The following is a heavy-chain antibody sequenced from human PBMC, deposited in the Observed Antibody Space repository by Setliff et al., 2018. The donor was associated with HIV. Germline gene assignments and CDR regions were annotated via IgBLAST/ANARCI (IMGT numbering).Heavy chain of an antibody. Sequence: ASVKVSCKASGYTFTSHAMHWVRQAPGQKLHWVGWINVGNGNTKYSHKFQDRVTITRDTSTNTAYMELNSLRSEDTAFYYCTLGYCSVGSCYSVDFDYWGQGTLVTVSS. J-gene: IGHJ4*02. CDR1: GYTFTSHA. D-gene: IGHD2-15*01. CDR3: TLGYCSVGSCYSVDFDY. CDR2: INVGNGNT. V-gene: IGHV1-3*01.